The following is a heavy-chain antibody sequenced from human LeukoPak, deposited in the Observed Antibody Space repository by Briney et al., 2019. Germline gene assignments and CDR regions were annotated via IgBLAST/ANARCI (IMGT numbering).Heavy chain of an antibody. J-gene: IGHJ4*02. CDR3: SRDQDYDICSGNYPVDY. V-gene: IGHV3-7*03. CDR2: IKQDGSEK. CDR1: GFTFTSYG. D-gene: IGHD3-3*01. Sequence: PGGSLRLSCAASGFTFTSYGMSWVRQAPGKGLEWVASIKQDGSEKYYVDSVQGRFTISRDNAKNSLYLQMNSLRAEDTAVYYCSRDQDYDICSGNYPVDYWGQGTLVTVSS.